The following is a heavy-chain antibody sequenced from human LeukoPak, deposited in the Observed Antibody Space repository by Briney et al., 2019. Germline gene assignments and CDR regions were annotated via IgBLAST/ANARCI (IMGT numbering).Heavy chain of an antibody. CDR1: GGTFSSYA. J-gene: IGHJ4*02. D-gene: IGHD6-6*01. CDR3: ATSYSSSPLGFDY. V-gene: IGHV1-69*05. CDR2: IIPIFGTA. Sequence: ASVKVSCKASGGTFSSYAISWVRQAPGQGLEWMGGIIPIFGTANYAQKFQGRVTITTDESTSTAYMELSSLRSEDTAVYYCATSYSSSPLGFDYWGQGTLVTVSS.